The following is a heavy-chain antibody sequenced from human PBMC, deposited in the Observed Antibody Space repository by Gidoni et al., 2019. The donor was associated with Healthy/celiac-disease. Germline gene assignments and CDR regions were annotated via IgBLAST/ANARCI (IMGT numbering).Heavy chain of an antibody. J-gene: IGHJ4*02. V-gene: IGHV4-31*03. D-gene: IGHD6-13*01. CDR1: GGSISSGGYY. CDR2: IYYSGST. Sequence: QVQLQESGPGLVKPSQTLSLTCTVSGGSISSGGYYWSWIRQHPGKGLEWIGSIYYSGSTYYNPSLKSRVTISVDTSKNQFSLKLSSVTAADTAVYYCARSPPQYSSSWYFDYWGQGTLVTVSS. CDR3: ARSPPQYSSSWYFDY.